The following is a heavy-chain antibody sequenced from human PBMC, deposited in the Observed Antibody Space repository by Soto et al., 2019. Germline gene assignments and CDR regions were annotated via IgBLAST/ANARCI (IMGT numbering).Heavy chain of an antibody. CDR2: ISTYNGNT. CDR3: ARDSPPPIAFWFDP. CDR1: GYSFTDYG. D-gene: IGHD6-13*01. Sequence: SVKVSCKASGYSFTDYGIHWVRQAPGQGLEWMGWISTYNGNTNYAQKLQGRVTMTTDTSTTTAYMELRSLRSDDTAVYYCARDSPPPIAFWFDPWGQGTLVTVSS. J-gene: IGHJ5*02. V-gene: IGHV1-18*01.